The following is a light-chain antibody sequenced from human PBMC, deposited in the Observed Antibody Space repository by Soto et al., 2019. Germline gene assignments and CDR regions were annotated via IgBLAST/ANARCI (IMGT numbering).Light chain of an antibody. V-gene: IGKV1-39*01. Sequence: DIQMTQSPSCLSASVGDIGTITCRASQSISSYLNWYQQKPGKAPKLLIYAASSLQSGVPSRFSGSGSGTDFTLTISSLQPEDFATYYCQQSYSTPITFGQGTRLEIK. CDR3: QQSYSTPIT. CDR1: QSISSY. J-gene: IGKJ5*01. CDR2: AAS.